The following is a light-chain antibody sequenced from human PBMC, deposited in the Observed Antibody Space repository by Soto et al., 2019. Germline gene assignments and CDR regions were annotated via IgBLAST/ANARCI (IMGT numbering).Light chain of an antibody. J-gene: IGKJ1*01. V-gene: IGKV3-20*01. Sequence: EIVLTQSPGTLSLSPGERATLSCRASQSVSNNYLAWYQQKPGQATLLLIYGASNRGTGIPDSFSGSGSGKVFTLTSSRLEHEVFAFYYCQLYGSSGTFGQGTKVEIK. CDR3: QLYGSSGT. CDR2: GAS. CDR1: QSVSNNY.